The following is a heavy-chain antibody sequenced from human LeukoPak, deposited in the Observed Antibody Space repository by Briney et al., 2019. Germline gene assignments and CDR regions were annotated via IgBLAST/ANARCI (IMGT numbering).Heavy chain of an antibody. CDR3: AKDLLIAAAVHYGMDV. V-gene: IGHV3-30*18. Sequence: PGGSLRLSCAASGFTFSSYGMHWVRQAPGKGLEWVAVISYDGSNKYYADSVKGRFTISRDNSKNTLYLQMNSLRAEDTAVYYCAKDLLIAAAVHYGMDVWGKGTTVTVSS. CDR1: GFTFSSYG. J-gene: IGHJ6*04. D-gene: IGHD6-13*01. CDR2: ISYDGSNK.